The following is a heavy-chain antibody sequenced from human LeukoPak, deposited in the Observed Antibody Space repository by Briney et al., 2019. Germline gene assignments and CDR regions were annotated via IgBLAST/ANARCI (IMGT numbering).Heavy chain of an antibody. CDR3: AKDEAGDGYNLYYFDY. CDR2: ISGSGGST. CDR1: GFTFSSYA. V-gene: IGHV3-23*01. D-gene: IGHD5-24*01. Sequence: SGGSLRLSCAASGFTFSSYAMSWVRQAPGKGLEWVSAISGSGGSTYYADSVKGRFTISRDNSKNTLYLQMNSLRAEDTAVYYCAKDEAGDGYNLYYFDYWGQGTLVTVSS. J-gene: IGHJ4*02.